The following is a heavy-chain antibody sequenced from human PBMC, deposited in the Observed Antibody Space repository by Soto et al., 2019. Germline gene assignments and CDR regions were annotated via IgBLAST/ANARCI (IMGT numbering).Heavy chain of an antibody. CDR1: GFTFSSYA. V-gene: IGHV3-23*01. Sequence: EVQLLESGGGLVQPGGSLRLSCAASGFTFSSYAMSWVRQAPGKGLEWVSGISGSGGSTYYADSVKGRFTISRDISKNTLYMQMNSLRAEDTAVYYCAKDRVGDTDVVPMDYWGQGTLVTVSS. CDR2: ISGSGGST. D-gene: IGHD5-18*01. CDR3: AKDRVGDTDVVPMDY. J-gene: IGHJ4*02.